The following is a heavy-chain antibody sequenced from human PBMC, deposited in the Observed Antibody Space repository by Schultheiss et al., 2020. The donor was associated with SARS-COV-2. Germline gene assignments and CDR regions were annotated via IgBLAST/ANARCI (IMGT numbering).Heavy chain of an antibody. J-gene: IGHJ4*02. Sequence: GESLKISCAASGFTFSSYAMSWVRQAPGKGLEWVSAISGSGGSTYYADSVKGRFTISRDNSKNTLYLQMNSLRAEDTAVYYCAKEDGGNPTGDYWGQGTLVTVSS. D-gene: IGHD4-23*01. V-gene: IGHV3-23*01. CDR3: AKEDGGNPTGDY. CDR1: GFTFSSYA. CDR2: ISGSGGST.